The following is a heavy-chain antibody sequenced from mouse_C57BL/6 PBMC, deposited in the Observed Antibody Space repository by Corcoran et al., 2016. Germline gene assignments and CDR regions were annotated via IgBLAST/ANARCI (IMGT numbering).Heavy chain of an antibody. J-gene: IGHJ1*03. CDR2: IYPGSGNT. D-gene: IGHD1-1*01. CDR3: ARSGHYYGSSYPWYFDV. V-gene: IGHV1-76*01. CDR1: GYTFTDYY. Sequence: QVQLKQSGAELVRPGASVKLSCKASGYTFTDYYINWVKQRPGQGLEWIARIYPGSGNTYYNEKFKGKATLTAEKSSSTAYMQLSSLTSEDSAVYFCARSGHYYGSSYPWYFDVWGTGTTVTVSS.